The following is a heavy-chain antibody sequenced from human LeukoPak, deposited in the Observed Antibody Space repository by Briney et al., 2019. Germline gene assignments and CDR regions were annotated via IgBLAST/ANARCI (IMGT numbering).Heavy chain of an antibody. CDR2: FDPEDGET. D-gene: IGHD1-26*01. Sequence: ASVKVSCKVSGYTLTELSMHWVRQAPGKGLEWMGGFDPEDGETIYAQKFQGRVTMTEDTSTDTAYMELSSLRSEDTAVYYCLVTSGSSRSAFDIWGQGTMVTVSS. CDR1: GYTLTELS. V-gene: IGHV1-24*01. J-gene: IGHJ3*02. CDR3: LVTSGSSRSAFDI.